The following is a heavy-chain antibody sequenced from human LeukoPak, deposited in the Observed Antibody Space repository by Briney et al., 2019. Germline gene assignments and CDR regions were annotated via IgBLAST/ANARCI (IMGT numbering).Heavy chain of an antibody. D-gene: IGHD2-15*01. CDR1: GFTFSSYW. J-gene: IGHJ4*02. V-gene: IGHV3-74*01. CDR3: ATLPLGYCSGAACYSLFDS. CDR2: INSDGSST. Sequence: GGSLRLSCAACGFTFSSYWMHWVRQAPGKGLVWVSRINSDGSSTNYADSVKGRFTTSRDNAKNTLYLQMNSLRAEDTAVYYCATLPLGYCSGAACYSLFDSWGQGTLVTVSS.